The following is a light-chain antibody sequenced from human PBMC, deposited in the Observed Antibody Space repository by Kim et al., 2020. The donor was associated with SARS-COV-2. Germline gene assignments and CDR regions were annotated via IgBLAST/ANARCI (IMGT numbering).Light chain of an antibody. CDR2: LKGSGSD. J-gene: IGLJ2*01. CDR1: RWNSGYI. V-gene: IGLV4-60*03. CDR3: RTWDSSTRL. Sequence: LKQNRTLSRWNSGYIIAWQQQQPGKAHRYIIKLKGSGSDDKKSEFTDRITGSNSGADRCLTISKRQSDDETDYDSRTWDSSTRLFGGGTKLTVL.